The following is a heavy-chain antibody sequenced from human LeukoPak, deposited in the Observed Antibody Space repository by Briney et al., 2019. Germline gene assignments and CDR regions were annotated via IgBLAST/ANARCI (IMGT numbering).Heavy chain of an antibody. Sequence: AGGSLRLSCTAFGFTFSSYSLNWVRQAPGKGLEWVSSINSGSDYIYDAASVKGRFTSSRDNAKNSLYLQMNSLRAEDTAVYYCARAQQGPLDDWGQGTLVTVSS. CDR3: ARAQQGPLDD. J-gene: IGHJ4*02. CDR1: GFTFSSYS. CDR2: INSGSDYI. V-gene: IGHV3-21*06.